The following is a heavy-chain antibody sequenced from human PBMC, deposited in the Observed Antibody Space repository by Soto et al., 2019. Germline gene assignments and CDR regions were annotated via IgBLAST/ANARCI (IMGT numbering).Heavy chain of an antibody. V-gene: IGHV4-59*01. CDR1: GDSISSYY. J-gene: IGHJ4*02. CDR3: AGGRYLRRYYFDY. Sequence: SETLSLTCTVSGDSISSYYWSWIRQPPGKGLEWMGYIYYSGNTNYNPSLKSRVTISVDTSKNQFSLKLSSVTAADTAAYYCAGGRYLRRYYFDYWGQGTLVTVSS. D-gene: IGHD1-26*01. CDR2: IYYSGNT.